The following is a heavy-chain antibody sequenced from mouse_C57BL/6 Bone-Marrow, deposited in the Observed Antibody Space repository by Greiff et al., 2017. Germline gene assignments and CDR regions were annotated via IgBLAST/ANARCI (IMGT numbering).Heavy chain of an antibody. V-gene: IGHV1-61*01. CDR1: GYTFTSYW. CDR3: ARSFGWYYYGGSYYAMDY. J-gene: IGHJ4*01. D-gene: IGHD1-1*01. Sequence: QVQLQQPGAELVRPGSSVKLSCKASGYTFTSYWMDWVKQRPGQGLEWIGNIYPSDSETHYNQKFKDKATLTVDKSSSTAYMQLSSLTSEDSAVYYCARSFGWYYYGGSYYAMDYWGQGTSVTVSS. CDR2: IYPSDSET.